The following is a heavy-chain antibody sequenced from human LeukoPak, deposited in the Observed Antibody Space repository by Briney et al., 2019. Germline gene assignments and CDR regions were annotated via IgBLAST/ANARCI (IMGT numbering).Heavy chain of an antibody. Sequence: SETLSLTCTVSGGSISSGDYYWSWIRQPPGKGLEWIGYIYYSGSTNYNPSLKSRVTISVDTSKNQFSLKLSSVTAADTAVYYCARDRREITVDAFDIWGQGTMVTVSS. CDR2: IYYSGST. V-gene: IGHV4-61*08. CDR3: ARDRREITVDAFDI. D-gene: IGHD4-11*01. J-gene: IGHJ3*02. CDR1: GGSISSGDYY.